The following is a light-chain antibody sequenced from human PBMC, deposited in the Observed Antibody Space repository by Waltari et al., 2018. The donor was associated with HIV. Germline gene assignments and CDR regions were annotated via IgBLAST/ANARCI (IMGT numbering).Light chain of an antibody. CDR3: SSYTTRSPFYV. CDR1: SSDAALYDY. Sequence: QSALTQPASVSGSPGQSITIPCTGTSSDAALYDYVSWYQQHPGKAPKLIIYEVSNRPSGVSNRFAGSKSGNTASLTIPGLQAEDEADYFCSSYTTRSPFYVFATGTKVTVL. V-gene: IGLV2-14*01. J-gene: IGLJ1*01. CDR2: EVS.